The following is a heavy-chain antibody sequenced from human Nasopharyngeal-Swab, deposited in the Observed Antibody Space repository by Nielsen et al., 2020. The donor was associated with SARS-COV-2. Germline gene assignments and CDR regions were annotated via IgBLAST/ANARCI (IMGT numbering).Heavy chain of an antibody. CDR1: GFIFSSYA. CDR2: ISGGSDST. CDR3: AKDRDSGDDSEEYYHYYGMDV. D-gene: IGHD5-12*01. Sequence: GGSLRLSCTASGFIFSSYAMTWVRQAPGKGLEWVSVISGGSDSTYYTDSVRGRFTISRDNSKNTLNLQMNNLRAEDTAIYYCAKDRDSGDDSEEYYHYYGMDVWGQGAPVTVSS. J-gene: IGHJ6*02. V-gene: IGHV3-23*01.